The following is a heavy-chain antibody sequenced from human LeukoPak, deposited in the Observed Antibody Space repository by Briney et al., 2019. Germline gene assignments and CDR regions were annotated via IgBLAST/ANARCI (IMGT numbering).Heavy chain of an antibody. Sequence: ASVKVSCKASGYTFTSYGISWVRQAPGQGLEWMGWISAYNGNTNYAQKLQGRVTMTTDTSTSTAYMELRSLRSDDTAVYYCASTYYDSSGYYYNYYYYMDVWGKGTTVTVSS. J-gene: IGHJ6*03. D-gene: IGHD3-22*01. V-gene: IGHV1-18*01. CDR2: ISAYNGNT. CDR3: ASTYYDSSGYYYNYYYYMDV. CDR1: GYTFTSYG.